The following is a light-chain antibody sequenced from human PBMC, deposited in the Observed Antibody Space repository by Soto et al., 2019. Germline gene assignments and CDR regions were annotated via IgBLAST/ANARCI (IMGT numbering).Light chain of an antibody. V-gene: IGLV2-14*01. CDR3: SSYTDSSNYV. CDR2: QVT. J-gene: IGLJ1*01. CDR1: SSDVAVYNY. Sequence: QSALTQPASVSGSPGQSITISCTGTSSDVAVYNYVSWYQQHPGKAPKLMIYQVTNRPSGVSNRFSGSRSGNTASLTVSGLQAEDEADYYCSSYTDSSNYVFGTGTKVTVL.